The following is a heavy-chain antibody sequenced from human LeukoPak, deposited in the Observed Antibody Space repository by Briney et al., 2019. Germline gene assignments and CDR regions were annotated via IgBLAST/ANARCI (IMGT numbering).Heavy chain of an antibody. J-gene: IGHJ4*02. CDR3: TRGREGSFDY. V-gene: IGHV3-53*01. CDR2: IDSGGST. D-gene: IGHD3-10*01. Sequence: PGGSLRLSCAASGFTVSSNYMSWVRQAPGKGLEWVSVIDSGGSTYYADSVKGRFTISRDNSKNMLYLQINSLRAEDTAVYYCTRGREGSFDYWGQGTLVTVSS. CDR1: GFTVSSNY.